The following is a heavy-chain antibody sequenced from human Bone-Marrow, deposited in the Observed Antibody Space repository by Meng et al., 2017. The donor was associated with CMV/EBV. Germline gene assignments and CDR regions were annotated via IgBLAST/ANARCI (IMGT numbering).Heavy chain of an antibody. V-gene: IGHV2-26*01. Sequence: SGPTLVKPTETLTLTCTVSGFSLSNARMGVSWIRQPPGKALEWLAHIFSNDEKSYSTSLKSRLTISKDTSKSQVVLTITNMDPVDTATYYCARIRSYYDFWSGSNWFDPWGQGTLVTVSS. D-gene: IGHD3-3*01. CDR2: IFSNDEK. J-gene: IGHJ5*02. CDR1: GFSLSNARMG. CDR3: ARIRSYYDFWSGSNWFDP.